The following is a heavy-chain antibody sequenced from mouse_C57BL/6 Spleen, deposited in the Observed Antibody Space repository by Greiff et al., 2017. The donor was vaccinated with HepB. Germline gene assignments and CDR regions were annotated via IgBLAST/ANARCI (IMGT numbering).Heavy chain of an antibody. V-gene: IGHV1-82*01. D-gene: IGHD1-1*01. CDR3: ARGVSNWYFDV. CDR1: GYAFSSSW. Sequence: QVQLQQSGPELVKPGASVKISCKASGYAFSSSWMNWVKQRPGKGLEWIGRIYPGDGDTNYNGRFKGKATLTADKSSSTAYMQLSSLTSEDSAVYCGARGVSNWYFDVWGTGTTVTVSS. CDR2: IYPGDGDT. J-gene: IGHJ1*03.